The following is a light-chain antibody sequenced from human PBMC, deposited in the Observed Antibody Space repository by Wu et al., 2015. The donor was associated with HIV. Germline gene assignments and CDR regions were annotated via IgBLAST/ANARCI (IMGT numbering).Light chain of an antibody. CDR2: GGS. CDR1: QSVTTTL. CDR3: QQYDRSPPLYS. V-gene: IGKV3-20*01. Sequence: CRASQSVTTTLPNLGISXKPGQAPRVVIYGGSTRATGIPDRFSGSASGTDFTLTISRLEPEDFAVYYCQQYDRSPPLYSFGQGTKLEIK. J-gene: IGKJ2*03.